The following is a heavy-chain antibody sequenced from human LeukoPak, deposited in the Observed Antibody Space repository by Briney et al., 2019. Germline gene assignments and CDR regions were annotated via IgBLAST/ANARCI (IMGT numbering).Heavy chain of an antibody. D-gene: IGHD3-3*01. CDR1: GFTFSSYA. CDR2: ISGSGGST. Sequence: GGSLRLSCAASGFTFSSYAMSWVRQAPGKGLEWVSAISGSGGSTYYADSVKGRFTISRDNSKNTLYLQMNSLRAEDTAVYYCAKIPYYDFWSGYNGGGFHFDYWGQGTLVTVSS. V-gene: IGHV3-23*01. CDR3: AKIPYYDFWSGYNGGGFHFDY. J-gene: IGHJ4*02.